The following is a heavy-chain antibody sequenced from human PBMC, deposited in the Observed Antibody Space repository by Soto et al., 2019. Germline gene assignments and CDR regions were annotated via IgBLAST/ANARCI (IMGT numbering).Heavy chain of an antibody. Sequence: SSVKVSCKASGFTFTSSAVQWVRQARGQRLEWIGWIVVGSGNTNYAQKFQERVTITRDMSTSTAYMELSSLRSEDTAVYYCAAGGSRFSWSYSGGYYGMDVWG. CDR3: AAGGSRFSWSYSGGYYGMDV. CDR2: IVVGSGNT. J-gene: IGHJ6*02. V-gene: IGHV1-58*01. D-gene: IGHD1-26*01. CDR1: GFTFTSSA.